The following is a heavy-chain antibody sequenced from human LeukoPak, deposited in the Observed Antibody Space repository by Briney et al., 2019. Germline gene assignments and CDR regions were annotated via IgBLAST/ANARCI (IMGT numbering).Heavy chain of an antibody. J-gene: IGHJ4*01. Sequence: GGSLRLSCAASGFTFSSYAMNWVRPAPGKGVEWVSVISGSGVNTYYADSVKGRFTISRDNSKNTLYLQMNSLRVDDTAVYSCAKGSHGYSSSSADYWGQGTLVTVSS. CDR3: AKGSHGYSSSSADY. CDR1: GFTFSSYA. V-gene: IGHV3-23*01. CDR2: ISGSGVNT. D-gene: IGHD6-6*01.